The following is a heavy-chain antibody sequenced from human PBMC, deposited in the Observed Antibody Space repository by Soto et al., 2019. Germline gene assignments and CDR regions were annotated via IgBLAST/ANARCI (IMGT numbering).Heavy chain of an antibody. Sequence: KTSETLSPTCAVSGGSITSGNWWTWVRQPPGGGLEWIGEISRSGSTNYNPSLKSRVAIPVDTSKNQSSLKLSSVTAADTAVYYCARAVGSYFNYYGMDVWGQGTTVTVSS. CDR2: ISRSGST. V-gene: IGHV4-4*02. D-gene: IGHD1-26*01. CDR1: GGSITSGNW. J-gene: IGHJ6*02. CDR3: ARAVGSYFNYYGMDV.